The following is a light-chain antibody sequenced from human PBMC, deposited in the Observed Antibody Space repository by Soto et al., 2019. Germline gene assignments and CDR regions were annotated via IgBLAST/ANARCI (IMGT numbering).Light chain of an antibody. V-gene: IGLV1-40*01. CDR1: SSNIGARVD. CDR2: ANN. J-gene: IGLJ1*01. CDR3: QSYDSSLSGSYA. Sequence: AVVTQPPSVSGAPGQTVTISCTGTSSNIGARVDVHWYQHLPGLAPKLLIYANNIRPSGVPDRFSGSKSGSSASLAISGLQAEDEGDYYCQSYDSSLSGSYAFGTGTKVTVL.